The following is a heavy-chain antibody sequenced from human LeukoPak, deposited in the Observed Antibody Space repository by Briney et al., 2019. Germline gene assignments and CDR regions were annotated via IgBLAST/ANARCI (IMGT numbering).Heavy chain of an antibody. J-gene: IGHJ6*02. CDR1: GGSFSAYY. CDR3: ARGPRRGYNYGWRYYGLDV. D-gene: IGHD5-18*01. V-gene: IGHV4-34*01. CDR2: IHDSGGT. Sequence: SETLSLTCAVHGGSFSAYYWGWIRQPPGKGLELIGEIHDSGGTNYNPSLRGRVTISVDTSKNQFSLMLRSVTAADTAVYWCARGPRRGYNYGWRYYGLDVWGQGTTVTVSS.